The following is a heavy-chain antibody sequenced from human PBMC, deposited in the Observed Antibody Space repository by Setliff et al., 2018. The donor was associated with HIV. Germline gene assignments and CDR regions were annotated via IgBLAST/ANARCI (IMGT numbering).Heavy chain of an antibody. CDR3: SRGPTIRGSFTGVIYTAPLPSFDT. Sequence: PSETLSLTCAVYGGSFSGFSWNWIRQPPGKGLEWIGDINNYGVTLYTSSLAGRVTISVDTSKNQFSLTLKSLTVADTALYFCSRGPTIRGSFTGVIYTAPLPSFDTWSQGSLVT. V-gene: IGHV4-34*01. CDR2: INNYGVT. D-gene: IGHD2-21*01. CDR1: GGSFSGFS. J-gene: IGHJ4*02.